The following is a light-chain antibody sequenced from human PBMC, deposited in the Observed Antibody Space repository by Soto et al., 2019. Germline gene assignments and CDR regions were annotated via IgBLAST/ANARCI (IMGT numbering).Light chain of an antibody. J-gene: IGKJ4*01. CDR2: DTS. CDR3: QQRYNWPLT. V-gene: IGKV3-11*01. CDR1: HSVGST. Sequence: ETVMTQSPATLSVSPGERATLSCRASHSVGSTLAWYQQKPGQAPRLLMFDTSTRATGIPARFSGSGSATDFTLTISSLEPEDFAVYYCQQRYNWPLTFGGGTKVDIK.